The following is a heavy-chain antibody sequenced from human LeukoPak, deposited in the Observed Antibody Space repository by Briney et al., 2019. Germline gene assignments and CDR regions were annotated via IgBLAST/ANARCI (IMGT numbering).Heavy chain of an antibody. V-gene: IGHV3-30*18. D-gene: IGHD2-15*01. CDR1: GFTFSSYG. CDR2: ISYDGSNK. J-gene: IGHJ4*02. Sequence: PGGSLRLSCAASGFTFSSYGMHWVRQAPGKGLEWVAVISYDGSNKYYADSVKGRFTISRDNSKNTLYLQMNSLRAEDTAVYYCAKDRIYYCSGGSCWVYWGQGTLVTVSS. CDR3: AKDRIYYCSGGSCWVY.